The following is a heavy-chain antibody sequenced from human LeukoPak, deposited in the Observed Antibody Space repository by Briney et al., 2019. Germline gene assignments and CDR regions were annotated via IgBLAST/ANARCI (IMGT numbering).Heavy chain of an antibody. CDR2: ISSSGSTI. V-gene: IGHV3-48*03. CDR1: GFTFSSYE. D-gene: IGHD3-10*01. CDR3: ARDQSVDRLLWFGEFLFDI. J-gene: IGHJ3*02. Sequence: PGGSLRLSCAASGFTFSSYEMNWVRQAPRKGLEWVSYISSSGSTIYYADSVKGRFTISRDNAKNSLYLQMNSLRAEDTAVYYCARDQSVDRLLWFGEFLFDIWGQGTMVTVSS.